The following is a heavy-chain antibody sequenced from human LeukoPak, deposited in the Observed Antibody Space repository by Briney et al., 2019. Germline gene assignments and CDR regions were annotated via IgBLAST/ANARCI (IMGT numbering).Heavy chain of an antibody. CDR3: ARSLWYSGYM. D-gene: IGHD1-26*01. Sequence: SETLSLTCTVSDGSISSSSYYWGWLRQPPGKGLEWIGSIYYSGSTYYNPSLKSRVTISVDTSKNQFSLKLSSVTAADTAVYYCARSLWYSGYMWGQGTLVTVSS. CDR1: DGSISSSSYY. V-gene: IGHV4-39*01. J-gene: IGHJ4*02. CDR2: IYYSGST.